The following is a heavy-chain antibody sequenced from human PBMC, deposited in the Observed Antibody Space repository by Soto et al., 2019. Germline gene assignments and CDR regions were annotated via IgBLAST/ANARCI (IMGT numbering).Heavy chain of an antibody. CDR3: ARDPDFWSGYYASPDDDY. J-gene: IGHJ4*02. D-gene: IGHD3-3*01. Sequence: GGSLRLSCAASGFTFSSYSMNWVRQAPGKGLEWVSSISSSSSYIYYADSVKGRFTISRDNAKNSLYLQMNSPRAEDTAVYYCARDPDFWSGYYASPDDDYWGQGTLVTVSS. CDR1: GFTFSSYS. V-gene: IGHV3-21*01. CDR2: ISSSSSYI.